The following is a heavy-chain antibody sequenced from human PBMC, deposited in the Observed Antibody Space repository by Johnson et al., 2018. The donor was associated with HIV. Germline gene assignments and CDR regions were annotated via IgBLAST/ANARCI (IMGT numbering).Heavy chain of an antibody. J-gene: IGHJ3*02. D-gene: IGHD3-10*01. CDR2: IWYDGSNK. CDR3: ARDPDPFREYHGDAFDM. CDR1: GFTFSNYG. V-gene: IGHV3-33*01. Sequence: QMQLVESGGGVVQPGRSLRLSCAASGFTFSNYGMHWVRQTPGKGLEWVAVIWYDGSNKYYADSVKGRFTISRDNSENTLYLQMNSLKAEDTAVYYCARDPDPFREYHGDAFDMWGQGTKVTVSS.